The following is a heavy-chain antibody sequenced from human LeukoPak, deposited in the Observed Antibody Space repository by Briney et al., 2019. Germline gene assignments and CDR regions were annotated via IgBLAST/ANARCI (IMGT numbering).Heavy chain of an antibody. Sequence: MTSETLSLTCAVYGGSFSGYYWSWIRQPPGKGLEWIGEINHSGSTNYNPSLKSRVTISVDTSKNQFSLKLSSVTAADTAVYYCARRFGSYLYYMDVWGKGTTVTISS. CDR1: GGSFSGYY. CDR2: INHSGST. V-gene: IGHV4-34*01. D-gene: IGHD3-16*01. J-gene: IGHJ6*03. CDR3: ARRFGSYLYYMDV.